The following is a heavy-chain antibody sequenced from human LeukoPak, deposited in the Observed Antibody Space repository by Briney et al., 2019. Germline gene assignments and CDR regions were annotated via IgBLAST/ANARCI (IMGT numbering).Heavy chain of an antibody. CDR3: ARDSSRGSNWFDP. V-gene: IGHV4-4*07. D-gene: IGHD6-19*01. CDR2: IYTSGNA. CDR1: GGSIRGYY. J-gene: IGHJ5*02. Sequence: SETLSLTCSVSGGSIRGYYWSWIRQPAGKGLEWIGRIYTSGNADYNPSLQSRATMSVDTSKNQFSLKLSSVTAADTAVYYCARDSSRGSNWFDPWGQGTLVTVSS.